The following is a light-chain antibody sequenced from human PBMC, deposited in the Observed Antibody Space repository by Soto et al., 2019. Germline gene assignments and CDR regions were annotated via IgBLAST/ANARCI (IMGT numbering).Light chain of an antibody. CDR2: AAS. Sequence: IQMTQSPSSLSASVGDRVTITCRASQTIRTNLNWYQQKPAQAPKLLIYAASNLRNGVPSRFSGSGSGTHFTLTITSLQPEDFATYCQQGSNTPWTFGPGTTVGI. CDR1: QTIRTN. CDR3: QQGSNTPWT. V-gene: IGKV1-39*01. J-gene: IGKJ1*01.